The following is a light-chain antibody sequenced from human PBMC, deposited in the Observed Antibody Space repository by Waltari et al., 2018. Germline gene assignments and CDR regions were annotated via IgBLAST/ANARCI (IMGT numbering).Light chain of an antibody. Sequence: QTVLTQEPSLTVSPGGTVTLTCASSTGAVTSGLYPSWFQQRPGQPPRALIYSTNNKHSWTPARFSGSLLGGKAALTLSGVQVEDEAEYYCLLYYGGAQVFGGGTKLTVL. CDR1: TGAVTSGLY. CDR3: LLYYGGAQV. V-gene: IGLV7-43*01. J-gene: IGLJ3*02. CDR2: STN.